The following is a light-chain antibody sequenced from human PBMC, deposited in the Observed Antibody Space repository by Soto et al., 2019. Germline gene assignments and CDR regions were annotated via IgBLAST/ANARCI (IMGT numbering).Light chain of an antibody. CDR2: AVS. CDR1: QTINRY. J-gene: IGKJ4*01. Sequence: DIQMTQSPSSLSASLGDRFTITCRASQTINRYLNWYQQKPGKAPKLLIYAVSSLQCGLPSRFSGSGSGSDFTLTIGSLQLEDVGTYYCQQSYSVPLTFGGGTKVDIK. V-gene: IGKV1-39*01. CDR3: QQSYSVPLT.